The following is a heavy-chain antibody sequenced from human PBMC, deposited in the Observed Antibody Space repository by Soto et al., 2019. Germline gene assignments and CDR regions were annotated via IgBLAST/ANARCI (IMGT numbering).Heavy chain of an antibody. V-gene: IGHV4-4*07. D-gene: IGHD3-3*01. J-gene: IGHJ5*02. CDR1: GGAISTYY. Sequence: SETLSLTCPVSGGAISTYYWTWIRQTAGKGLEWIGRIYSSGSTKYNPALQSRVTMSLDTSNNQFSLRLTSVTAADTAVYYCARGQRFSDWFDPWGQGTLVTVSS. CDR2: IYSSGST. CDR3: ARGQRFSDWFDP.